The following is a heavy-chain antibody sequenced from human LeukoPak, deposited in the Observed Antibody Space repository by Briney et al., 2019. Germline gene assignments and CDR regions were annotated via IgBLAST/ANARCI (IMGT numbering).Heavy chain of an antibody. CDR2: ISAYNGNT. CDR3: ARLPYCSSTSCRSEFNWFDP. Sequence: AASVKVSCKASGYTFTSYGISWVRQAPGQGLEWMGWISAYNGNTNYAQKLQGRVTITTDTSTSTAYMELRSLRSDDTAVYYCARLPYCSSTSCRSEFNWFDPWGQGTLVTVSS. CDR1: GYTFTSYG. V-gene: IGHV1-18*01. D-gene: IGHD2-2*01. J-gene: IGHJ5*02.